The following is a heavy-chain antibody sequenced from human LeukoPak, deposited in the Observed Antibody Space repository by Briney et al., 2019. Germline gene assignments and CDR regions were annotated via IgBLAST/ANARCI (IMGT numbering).Heavy chain of an antibody. D-gene: IGHD3-9*01. CDR3: ASSYYDILTGYQLNAFDI. CDR1: GGSISSYY. Sequence: SGTLSLTCTVSGGSISSYYWSWIRQPPGKGLEWIGYIYYSGSTNYNPSLKSRVTISVDTSKNQFSLKLSSVTAADTAVYYCASSYYDILTGYQLNAFDIWGQGTMVTVSS. V-gene: IGHV4-59*08. CDR2: IYYSGST. J-gene: IGHJ3*02.